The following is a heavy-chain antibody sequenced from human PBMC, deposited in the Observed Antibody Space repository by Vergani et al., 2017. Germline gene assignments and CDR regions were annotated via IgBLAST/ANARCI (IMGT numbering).Heavy chain of an antibody. V-gene: IGHV1-58*02. D-gene: IGHD2-15*01. CDR3: ASGCSGGSCYGGGNWFDP. J-gene: IGHJ5*02. CDR2: IVVGSGNT. Sequence: QMQLVQSGPEVKKPGTSVKVSCKASGFTFTSSAMQWVRQARGQRLEWIGWIVVGSGNTNYAQKFQERVTITREMSTSTAYMELSSLRSEDTAVYYCASGCSGGSCYGGGNWFDPWGQGTLVTVSS. CDR1: GFTFTSSA.